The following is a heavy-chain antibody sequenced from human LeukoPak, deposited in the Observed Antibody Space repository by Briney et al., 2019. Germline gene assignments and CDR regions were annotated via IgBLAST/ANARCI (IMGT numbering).Heavy chain of an antibody. CDR2: IRYDGSNK. CDR3: AKSCSGGSCYPDY. J-gene: IGHJ4*02. D-gene: IGHD2-15*01. V-gene: IGHV3-30*02. Sequence: GGSLRLSCAASGFTFSSYGMHWVRQAPGKGLEWVAFIRYDGSNKYYADSVKGRFTISRDNSKNTLYLQMSSLRAEDTAVYYCAKSCSGGSCYPDYXXQGTLVTVSS. CDR1: GFTFSSYG.